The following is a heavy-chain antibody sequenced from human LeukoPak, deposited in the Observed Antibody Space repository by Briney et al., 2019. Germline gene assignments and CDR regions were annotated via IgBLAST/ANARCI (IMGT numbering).Heavy chain of an antibody. CDR3: ARDGEVLSSSWFWFDP. CDR1: GYSISSGYY. Sequence: SETLSLTCTVSGYSISSGYYWGWVRQPPGKGLEWIGNIYHSGSTYYNPSLKSRVTISVDTSKNQFSLRLSSVTAADTAVYYCARDGEVLSSSWFWFDPWGQGILVTVSS. J-gene: IGHJ5*02. V-gene: IGHV4-38-2*02. D-gene: IGHD6-13*01. CDR2: IYHSGST.